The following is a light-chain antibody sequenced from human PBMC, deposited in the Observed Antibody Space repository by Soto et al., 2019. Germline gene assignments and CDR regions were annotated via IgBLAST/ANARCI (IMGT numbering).Light chain of an antibody. CDR3: QQYGSSPET. V-gene: IGKV3-20*01. CDR1: QSVSSSY. Sequence: EIVLTQSPGTLSLSPGERATLSCRASQSVSSSYLAWYQQKPGQAPRLLIYGASSRATGIPDRFSGSGSGTDFTLTISRLETEDFAVYYCQQYGSSPETFGKGTKV. J-gene: IGKJ1*01. CDR2: GAS.